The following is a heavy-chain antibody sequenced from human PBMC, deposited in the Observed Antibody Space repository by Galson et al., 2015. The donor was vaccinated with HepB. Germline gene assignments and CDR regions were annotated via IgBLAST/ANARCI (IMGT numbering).Heavy chain of an antibody. V-gene: IGHV3-48*01. CDR1: EFNFSTYS. Sequence: SLRLSCAVSEFNFSTYSMHWVRQAPGKGLEWVSYISSISTTIYYADSVKGRFTISRDNSKNTLYLQMNSLRAEDTAVYYCAKGLGKRWLLLPDFDYWGQGTLVTVSS. D-gene: IGHD3-22*01. CDR2: ISSISTTI. J-gene: IGHJ4*02. CDR3: AKGLGKRWLLLPDFDY.